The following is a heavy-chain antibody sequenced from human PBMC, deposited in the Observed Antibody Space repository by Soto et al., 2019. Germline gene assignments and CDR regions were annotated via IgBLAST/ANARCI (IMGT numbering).Heavy chain of an antibody. CDR3: ARYPNPSSGSPWALWFDP. Sequence: PFLTCTFSCWSISSGGFYSSWIPQHPREGLEWIGYIYYSGSTYYNPSLKSRVTISVDTSKNQFSLRLSSVTAADTAVYYCARYPNPSSGSPWALWFDPWGQGTLVTVSS. D-gene: IGHD3-22*01. V-gene: IGHV4-31*03. CDR2: IYYSGST. CDR1: CWSISSGGFY. J-gene: IGHJ5*02.